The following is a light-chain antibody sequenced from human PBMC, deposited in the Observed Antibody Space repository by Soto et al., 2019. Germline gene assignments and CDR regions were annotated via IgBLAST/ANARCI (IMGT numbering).Light chain of an antibody. Sequence: EVVMTQSPATLSVSPGERATLSCRASQGLNRNLAWYHHKPGQAPRLLIYGVFTRATGIPGRFSGGWSGTEFTLTINGLQSEDCAVYDCHQYNNWPRTFGQGTKVDIK. J-gene: IGKJ1*01. V-gene: IGKV3-15*01. CDR1: QGLNRN. CDR2: GVF. CDR3: HQYNNWPRT.